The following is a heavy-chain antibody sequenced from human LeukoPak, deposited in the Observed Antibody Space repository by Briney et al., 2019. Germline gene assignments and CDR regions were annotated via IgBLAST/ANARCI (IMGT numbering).Heavy chain of an antibody. Sequence: GGSLRLSCAASGFTFSSYAMSWVRQAPGKGLEWVSEVSGSGGSTYYADSVKGRFTISRDNSKNTLYLQMNSLRVEDTAVYYCAKRLRSGWSRENWFDPWGQGTLVTVSS. CDR1: GFTFSSYA. J-gene: IGHJ5*02. CDR3: AKRLRSGWSRENWFDP. CDR2: VSGSGGST. V-gene: IGHV3-23*01. D-gene: IGHD6-19*01.